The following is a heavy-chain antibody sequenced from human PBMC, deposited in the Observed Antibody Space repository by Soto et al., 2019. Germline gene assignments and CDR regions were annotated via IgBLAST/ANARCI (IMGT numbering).Heavy chain of an antibody. CDR2: IWSDGSNK. CDR1: GFTFSNYG. V-gene: IGHV3-33*01. Sequence: QVQLVESGGGVVQPGRSLRLSCAASGFTFSNYGMHWVRQAPGKGLEWVAVIWSDGSNKDYGDSVKGRFTVSRDNAKNTVYLQMDGLGVEDTSVYYCARDEIQIWSYVGTLYHWGQGTLVPVSS. D-gene: IGHD5-18*01. J-gene: IGHJ4*02. CDR3: ARDEIQIWSYVGTLYH.